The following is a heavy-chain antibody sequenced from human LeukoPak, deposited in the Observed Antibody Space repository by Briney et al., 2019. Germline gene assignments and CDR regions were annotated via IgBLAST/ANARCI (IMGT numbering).Heavy chain of an antibody. CDR2: INSDGSNT. V-gene: IGHV3-74*01. J-gene: IGHJ6*02. CDR3: VRNSGMDV. D-gene: IGHD4-17*01. Sequence: GGSLRLSCAASGFSFSNYWMHWVRQAPGKGLVWVSRINSDGSNTNSADSVKGRYTIPRDNAKNTLYLQMNSLRVEDTAVYYCVRNSGMDVWGQGTTVTVSS. CDR1: GFSFSNYW.